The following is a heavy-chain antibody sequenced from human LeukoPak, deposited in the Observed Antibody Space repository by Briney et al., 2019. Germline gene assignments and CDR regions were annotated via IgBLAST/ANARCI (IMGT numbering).Heavy chain of an antibody. V-gene: IGHV3-21*01. D-gene: IGHD4-17*01. J-gene: IGHJ4*02. CDR1: GFTFSSCS. Sequence: GGSLRLSCAASGFTFSSCSMKWVRQAPGKGLEWVSSISSSSTFISHADSVKGRFTISRDNAKNSLYLQMDSLGADDTAVYYCARDKYDDYAFDYWGQGTLVTVSS. CDR2: ISSSSTFI. CDR3: ARDKYDDYAFDY.